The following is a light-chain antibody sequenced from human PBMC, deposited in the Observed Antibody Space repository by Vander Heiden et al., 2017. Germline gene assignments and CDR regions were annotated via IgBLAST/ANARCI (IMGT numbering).Light chain of an antibody. CDR2: EDS. CDR3: QVWDSSSAQEV. CDR1: NIGSKS. J-gene: IGLJ1*01. V-gene: IGLV3-21*02. Sequence: SYVLTQPPSVSVAPGQTARITCGGNNIGSKSVHWHQQKPGQAPVRVVEEDSDRPSGIKERLAGYNAGNTDTRTIRRVEAGDEADDYWQVWDSSSAQEVVGTGNKVTVL.